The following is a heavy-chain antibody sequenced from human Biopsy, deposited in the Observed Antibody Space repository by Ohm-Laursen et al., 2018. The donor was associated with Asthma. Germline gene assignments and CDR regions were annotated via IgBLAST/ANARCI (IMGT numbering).Heavy chain of an antibody. CDR3: ARESGQDSGGTGAFDR. Sequence: RSLRLSCAAPGFVFSQCGMHWVRQGPGKGLEWVALVSSDGHNKYYEDSVKGRFTISRDNSKLRLYLEINSLRVEDLAVYYCARESGQDSGGTGAFDRWGQGIMVAVSS. J-gene: IGHJ3*02. CDR1: GFVFSQCG. D-gene: IGHD4-23*01. V-gene: IGHV3-30*03. CDR2: VSSDGHNK.